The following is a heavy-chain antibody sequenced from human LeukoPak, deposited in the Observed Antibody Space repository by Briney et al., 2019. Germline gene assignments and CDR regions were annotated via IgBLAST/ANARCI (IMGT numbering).Heavy chain of an antibody. D-gene: IGHD6-19*01. V-gene: IGHV4-59*01. CDR2: IYYSGST. CDR3: ARGGSSGWNDAFDI. Sequence: SETLSLTCTVSGGSISSYYWSWIRQPPGKGLEWIGYIYYSGSTNYNPSLKSRVTISVDTSKNQFSLKLSSVTAADTAVYYCARGGSSGWNDAFDIWGQGTMVIVSS. CDR1: GGSISSYY. J-gene: IGHJ3*02.